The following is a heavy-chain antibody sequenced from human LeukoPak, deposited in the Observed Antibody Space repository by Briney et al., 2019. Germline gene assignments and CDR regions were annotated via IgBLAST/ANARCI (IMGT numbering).Heavy chain of an antibody. V-gene: IGHV1-18*01. CDR3: ARNVLLWFGELSKESNWFDP. J-gene: IGHJ5*02. D-gene: IGHD3-10*01. CDR2: ISAYNGNT. CDR1: GYTFTSYD. Sequence: GASVKVSCKASGYTFTSYDINWVRQATGQGLEWMGWISAYNGNTNYAQKLQGRVTMTTDTSTSTAYMELRSLRSDDTAVYYCARNVLLWFGELSKESNWFDPWGQGTLVTVSS.